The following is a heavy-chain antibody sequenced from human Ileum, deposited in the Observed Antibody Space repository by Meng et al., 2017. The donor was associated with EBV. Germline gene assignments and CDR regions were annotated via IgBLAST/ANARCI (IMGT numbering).Heavy chain of an antibody. CDR2: IIPPFDTA. CDR1: EGTFSRYS. J-gene: IGHJ4*02. Sequence: QVQLGQAGAEVKRPGSSVKGSCKASEGTFSRYSISWVRQAPGQGLEWMGGIIPPFDTANYAQKFQGRVTITADKSTGTAYMELSSLRSEDTAIYYCARGGDSSGWYWYFDYWGQGTLVTVSS. CDR3: ARGGDSSGWYWYFDY. V-gene: IGHV1-69*06. D-gene: IGHD6-19*01.